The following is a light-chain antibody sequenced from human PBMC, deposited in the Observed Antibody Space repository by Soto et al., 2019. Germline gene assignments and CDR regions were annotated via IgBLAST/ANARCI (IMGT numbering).Light chain of an antibody. CDR2: DNN. Sequence: QSMLTQPPSMSAAPGQKVTISCSGSSSNIGNNYVSWYQQFPGTAPKLLIYDNNKRPSGIPDRFSGSKSGTSATLGITGLQTGDEADYYCGTWDSSLSAVVFGGGTKLTVL. J-gene: IGLJ2*01. CDR1: SSNIGNNY. V-gene: IGLV1-51*01. CDR3: GTWDSSLSAVV.